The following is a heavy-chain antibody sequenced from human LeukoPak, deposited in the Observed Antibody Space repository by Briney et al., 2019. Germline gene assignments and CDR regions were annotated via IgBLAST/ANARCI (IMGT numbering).Heavy chain of an antibody. V-gene: IGHV1-18*01. CDR3: ARDQLRYYGSGSYYSDMDV. Sequence: ASVKVSCKASGYTFTGYAVSWVRQAPGQGLEWIGWTSAYNGVTNYAQKFQGRVTMTTDTSTTTGYMELRSLRSDDTAVYYCARDQLRYYGSGSYYSDMDVWGQGTTVTVSS. CDR1: GYTFTGYA. CDR2: TSAYNGVT. D-gene: IGHD3-10*01. J-gene: IGHJ6*02.